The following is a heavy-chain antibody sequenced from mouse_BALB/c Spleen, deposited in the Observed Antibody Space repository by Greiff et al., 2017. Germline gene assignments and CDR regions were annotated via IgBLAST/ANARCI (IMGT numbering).Heavy chain of an antibody. J-gene: IGHJ2*01. CDR1: GFTFSSYA. V-gene: IGHV5-6-5*01. D-gene: IGHD1-1*01. CDR2: ISSGGST. CDR3: ARGPVVEYYFDY. Sequence: EVKVVESGGGLVKPGGSLKLSCAASGFTFSSYAMSWVRQTPEKRLEWVASISSGGSTYYPDSVKGRFTISRDNARNILYLQMSSLRSEDTAMYYCARGPVVEYYFDYWGQGTTLTVSS.